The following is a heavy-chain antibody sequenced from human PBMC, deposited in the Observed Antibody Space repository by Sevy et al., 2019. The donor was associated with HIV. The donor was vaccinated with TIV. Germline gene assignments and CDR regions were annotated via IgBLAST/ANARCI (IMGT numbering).Heavy chain of an antibody. D-gene: IGHD3-10*02. CDR1: GGTFSSYA. Sequence: ASVKVSCKASGGTFSSYAISWVRQAPGQGLEWMGGIIPIFGTANYAQKFQGRVTITADESTSTAYMELSSLRSEDTAVYYCARVFGGILYYYYYMDVWGKGTTVTVSS. V-gene: IGHV1-69*13. J-gene: IGHJ6*03. CDR3: ARVFGGILYYYYYMDV. CDR2: IIPIFGTA.